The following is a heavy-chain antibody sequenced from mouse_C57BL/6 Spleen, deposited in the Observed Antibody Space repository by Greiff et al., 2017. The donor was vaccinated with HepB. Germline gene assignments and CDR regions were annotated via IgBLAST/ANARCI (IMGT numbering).Heavy chain of an antibody. CDR2: INPNNGGT. V-gene: IGHV1-26*01. D-gene: IGHD1-1*01. J-gene: IGHJ4*01. Sequence: VQLQQSGPELVKPGASVKISCKASGYTFTDYYMNWVKQSHGKSLEWIGDINPNNGGTSYNQKFKGKATLTVDKSSSTAYMELRSLTSEDSAVYYCARSHYYGGSYDYYAMDYWGQGTSVTVSS. CDR1: GYTFTDYY. CDR3: ARSHYYGGSYDYYAMDY.